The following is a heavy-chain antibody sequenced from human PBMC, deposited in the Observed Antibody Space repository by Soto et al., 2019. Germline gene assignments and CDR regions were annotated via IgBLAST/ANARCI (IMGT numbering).Heavy chain of an antibody. CDR1: GYTFTIYA. J-gene: IGHJ4*02. CDR3: ARAGHIAAFDY. Sequence: ASVKASCKASGYTFTIYAMHWVRQAPGQRLEWMGWINAGNGNTKYSQKFQGRVTITRDTSASTAYMELSSLRSEDTAVYYCARAGHIAAFDYWGQGTLVTVSS. CDR2: INAGNGNT. V-gene: IGHV1-3*01. D-gene: IGHD6-13*01.